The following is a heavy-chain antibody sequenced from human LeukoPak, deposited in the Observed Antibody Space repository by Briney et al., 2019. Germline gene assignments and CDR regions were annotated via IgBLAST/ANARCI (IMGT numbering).Heavy chain of an antibody. CDR1: GFTFSSYW. V-gene: IGHV3-74*01. Sequence: GGSLRLSCAASGFTFSSYWMHWVRQAPGKGLVWVSRINSDGSSTSYADSVKGRFTISRDNAKNTLYLQVNSLRAEDTAVYYCAKGGKWDVTPFDYWGQGTLVTVSS. D-gene: IGHD1-26*01. J-gene: IGHJ4*02. CDR3: AKGGKWDVTPFDY. CDR2: INSDGSST.